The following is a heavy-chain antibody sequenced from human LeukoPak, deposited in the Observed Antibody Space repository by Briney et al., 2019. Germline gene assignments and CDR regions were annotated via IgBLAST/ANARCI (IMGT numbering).Heavy chain of an antibody. D-gene: IGHD5-18*01. J-gene: IGHJ4*02. CDR2: ISYDGSNK. CDR3: AGGYSYGSYFDY. CDR1: GFTFSSYS. V-gene: IGHV3-30*03. Sequence: GGSLRLSCAASGFTFSSYSMNWVSQAPGKGLEWVAVISYDGSNKYYADSVKGRFTISRDNSKNTLYLQMNSLRAEDTAVYYCAGGYSYGSYFDYWGQGTLVTVSS.